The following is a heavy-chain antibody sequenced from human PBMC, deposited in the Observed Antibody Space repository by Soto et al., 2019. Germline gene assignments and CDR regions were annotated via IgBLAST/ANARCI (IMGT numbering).Heavy chain of an antibody. Sequence: ASVKLSCKASVYTITSYEINWVRQATGQGLEWMGWMNPNSGNTGYAQKFQGRVTMTRNTSISTAYMELSSLRSEDTAVYYCASTLIVRESPDYFDYWGQGTLVSVSS. J-gene: IGHJ4*02. D-gene: IGHD3-10*01. V-gene: IGHV1-8*01. CDR2: MNPNSGNT. CDR3: ASTLIVRESPDYFDY. CDR1: VYTITSYE.